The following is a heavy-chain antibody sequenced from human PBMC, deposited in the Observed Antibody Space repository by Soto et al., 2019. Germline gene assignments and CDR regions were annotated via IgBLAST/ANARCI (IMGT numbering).Heavy chain of an antibody. Sequence: EVQLVESGGGLVQPGGSLRLSCAASGFTVSSNYMSWVRQAPGKGLEWVSVIYSGGSTYYADSVKGRFTISRHNSKNPLYLKMNSLRAEERAVYYCARGGSTSPFDYGGQGTLVTVSS. J-gene: IGHJ4*02. CDR3: ARGGSTSPFDY. V-gene: IGHV3-53*04. CDR2: IYSGGST. CDR1: GFTVSSNY. D-gene: IGHD2-2*01.